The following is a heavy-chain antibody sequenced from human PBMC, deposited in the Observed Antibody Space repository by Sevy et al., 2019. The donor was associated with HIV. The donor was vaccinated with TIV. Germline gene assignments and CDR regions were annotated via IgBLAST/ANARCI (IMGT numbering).Heavy chain of an antibody. CDR2: FDPEDGET. CDR1: GYTLTKLS. Sequence: ASVKVSCKVSGYTLTKLSMHWVRHAPGKGLEWMGSFDPEDGETIHAQRFQGRLSMTEDTSTETAYMEMSSLNSEDTAVYYCATTKDSYDNSGDPFDYWGQGSLVTVSS. D-gene: IGHD3-22*01. CDR3: ATTKDSYDNSGDPFDY. J-gene: IGHJ4*02. V-gene: IGHV1-24*01.